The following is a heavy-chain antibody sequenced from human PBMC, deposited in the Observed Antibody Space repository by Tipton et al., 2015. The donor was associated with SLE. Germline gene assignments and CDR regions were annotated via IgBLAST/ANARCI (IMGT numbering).Heavy chain of an antibody. J-gene: IGHJ4*02. CDR2: IKKKSDGEIT. CDR1: VFTFGNWG. CDR3: ARDDSPDKY. D-gene: IGHD1-14*01. Sequence: SLRLSCTTSVFTFGNWGMTWVGQSPGKGLEWIGSIKKKSDGEITEYAASVKGRFIISRDDSRGIVYLQMSSLKVEDTAVYYCARDDSPDKYWGQGTLVTVSS. V-gene: IGHV3-49*04.